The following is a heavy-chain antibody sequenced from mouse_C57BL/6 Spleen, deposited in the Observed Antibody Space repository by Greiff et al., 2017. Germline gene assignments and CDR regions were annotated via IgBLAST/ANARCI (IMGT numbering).Heavy chain of an antibody. D-gene: IGHD1-1*01. CDR3: TRRGSSYFDY. V-gene: IGHV1-15*01. CDR2: IDPETGGT. CDR1: GCTFTDYE. J-gene: IGHJ2*01. Sequence: VQLQQSGAELVRPGASVTLSCKASGCTFTDYEMHWVKQTPVHGLEWIGAIDPETGGTAYNQKFKGKAILTADKSSSTAYMELRSLTFEDSAVYYCTRRGSSYFDYWGQGTTLTVSS.